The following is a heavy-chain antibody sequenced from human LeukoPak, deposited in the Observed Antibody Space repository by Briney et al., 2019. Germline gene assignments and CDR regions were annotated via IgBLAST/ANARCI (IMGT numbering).Heavy chain of an antibody. D-gene: IGHD1-26*01. CDR1: GLSFNSYA. CDR2: INTDSTSI. CDR3: AKGTGSYYED. Sequence: GGSLRLSCSASGLSFNSYAMYWVRQAPGKGLEWVSLINTDSTSINYGDSVKGRFTISRDNSKSTLYLQMNSLRVEDTAVYYCAKGTGSYYEDWGQGTLVTVSS. V-gene: IGHV3-23*03. J-gene: IGHJ4*02.